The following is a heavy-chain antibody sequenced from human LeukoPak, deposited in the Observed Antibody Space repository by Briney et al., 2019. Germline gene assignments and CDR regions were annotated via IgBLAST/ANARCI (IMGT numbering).Heavy chain of an antibody. Sequence: GGSLRLSCAASGFTFSNYFMTWLRQAPGKGLEWVSYISLDGTTTSYADSVKGRFTISRDNAKNSLYLQMHSLTAEDTGVYFCARVGGLVGGNLYEPLDMWGQGTVVSVSS. J-gene: IGHJ3*02. CDR3: ARVGGLVGGNLYEPLDM. CDR1: GFTFSNYF. V-gene: IGHV3-11*04. D-gene: IGHD4-23*01. CDR2: ISLDGTTT.